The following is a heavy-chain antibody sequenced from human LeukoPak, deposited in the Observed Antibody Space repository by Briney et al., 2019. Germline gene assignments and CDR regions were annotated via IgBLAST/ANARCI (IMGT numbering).Heavy chain of an antibody. D-gene: IGHD1-26*01. CDR2: INHSGST. J-gene: IGHJ5*02. V-gene: IGHV4-34*01. Sequence: PSETLSLTCAVYGGSFSGYYWSWIRQPPGKGLEWIGEINHSGSTNYNPSLKSRVTISVDTSKNQFSLKLSPVTAADTAVYYCARQSGFISWGQGTLVTVSS. CDR1: GGSFSGYY. CDR3: ARQSGFIS.